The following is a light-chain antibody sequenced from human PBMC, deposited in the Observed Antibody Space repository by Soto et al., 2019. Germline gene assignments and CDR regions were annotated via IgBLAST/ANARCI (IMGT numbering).Light chain of an antibody. V-gene: IGLV1-51*01. CDR3: GTWDNNLSPHVV. Sequence: QSVLTQPPSVSAAAGQKVTISCSGSTSNIGNNYVSWYQQLPGTAPKLLIYDDNKRPSGIPDRFSGSKSGTSATLGITGLQTADEVEYYCGTWDNNLSPHVVFGGGTKMTVL. J-gene: IGLJ2*01. CDR1: TSNIGNNY. CDR2: DDN.